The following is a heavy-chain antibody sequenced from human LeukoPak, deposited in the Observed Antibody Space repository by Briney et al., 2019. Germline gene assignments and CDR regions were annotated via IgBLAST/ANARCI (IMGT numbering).Heavy chain of an antibody. D-gene: IGHD6-19*01. J-gene: IGHJ4*02. V-gene: IGHV3-30*18. Sequence: GRSLRLSCAASGFTFSSYGMHWVRQAPGEGLEWVAVISYDGSNKYYADSVKGRFTISRDNSKNTLYLQMNSLRAEDTAVYYCAKDFGGWYFDYWGQGTLVTVSS. CDR3: AKDFGGWYFDY. CDR1: GFTFSSYG. CDR2: ISYDGSNK.